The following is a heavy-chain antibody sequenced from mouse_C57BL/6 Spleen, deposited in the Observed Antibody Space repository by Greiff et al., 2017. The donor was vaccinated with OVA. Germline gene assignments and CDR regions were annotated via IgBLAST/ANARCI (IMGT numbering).Heavy chain of an antibody. Sequence: EVKLVESGGDLVKPGGSLKLSCKASGFTFSSYCMSWVRQTPDKRLEWVATISSGGSYTYYPDSVKGRFTISRDNAKNTLYLQMSSLKAEDTALYDCARQMGRGFDYWGQGTTLTVSS. CDR2: ISSGGSYT. D-gene: IGHD4-1*01. J-gene: IGHJ2*01. V-gene: IGHV5-6*02. CDR3: ARQMGRGFDY. CDR1: GFTFSSYC.